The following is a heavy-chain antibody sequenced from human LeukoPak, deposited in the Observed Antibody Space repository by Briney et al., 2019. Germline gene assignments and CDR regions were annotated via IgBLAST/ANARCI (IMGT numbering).Heavy chain of an antibody. V-gene: IGHV3-74*01. CDR3: ATGQGHGMDV. Sequence: GRSLRLSCVGSGLTFDEYGMHWVRQAPGKGLVWVSRINSDGSSTSYADSVKGRFTISRDNAKNTLYLQMNSLRAEDTAVYYCATGQGHGMDVWGQGTTVTVSS. J-gene: IGHJ6*02. CDR2: INSDGSST. CDR1: GLTFDEYG. D-gene: IGHD1-14*01.